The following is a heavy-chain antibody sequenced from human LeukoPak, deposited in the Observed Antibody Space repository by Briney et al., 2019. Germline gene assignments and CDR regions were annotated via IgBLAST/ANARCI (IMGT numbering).Heavy chain of an antibody. CDR3: ARHDEWELLDY. V-gene: IGHV5-51*01. D-gene: IGHD1-26*01. Sequence: GESLKISCKGSGYSFTSYWIGWVRQMPGKGLGWMGIIYPGDSDTRYSPSFQAQVTISADKSISTAYLQWSSLKASDNAMYYCARHDEWELLDYWGQGTLVTVSS. J-gene: IGHJ4*02. CDR1: GYSFTSYW. CDR2: IYPGDSDT.